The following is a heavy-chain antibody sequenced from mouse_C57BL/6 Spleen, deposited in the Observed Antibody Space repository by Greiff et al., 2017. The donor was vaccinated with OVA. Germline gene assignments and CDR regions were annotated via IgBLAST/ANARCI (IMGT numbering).Heavy chain of an antibody. Sequence: EVQLVESGGGLVKPGGSLKLSCAASGFTFSSYAMSWVRQTPEKRLEWVATLSDGGSYTYYPDNVKGRFTISRDNAKNNLYLQMSHLKSEDTAMYYCAREDYYGSSYAFAYWGQGTLVTVSA. CDR3: AREDYYGSSYAFAY. J-gene: IGHJ3*01. V-gene: IGHV5-4*01. CDR2: LSDGGSYT. CDR1: GFTFSSYA. D-gene: IGHD1-1*01.